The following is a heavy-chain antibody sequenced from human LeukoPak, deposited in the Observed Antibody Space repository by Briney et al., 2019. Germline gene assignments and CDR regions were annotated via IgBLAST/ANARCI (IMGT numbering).Heavy chain of an antibody. CDR2: IIPILGIA. V-gene: IGHV1-69*04. CDR1: GGTFSSYA. Sequence: ASVKVSCKASGGTFSSYAISWVRQAPGQGLEWMGRIIPILGIANYAQKFQGRVTITADESTSTAYMELSSLRSEDTAVYYCAGDGDGRGWFDPWGQGTLVTVSS. CDR3: AGDGDGRGWFDP. J-gene: IGHJ5*02. D-gene: IGHD2-21*02.